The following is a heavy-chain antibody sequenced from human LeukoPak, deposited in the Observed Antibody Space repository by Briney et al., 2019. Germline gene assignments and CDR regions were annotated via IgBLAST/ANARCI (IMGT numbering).Heavy chain of an antibody. CDR3: ARDPPDFYDSSGSSSD. D-gene: IGHD3-22*01. CDR1: GGSVGSGSYY. CDR2: IYYSGST. J-gene: IGHJ4*02. V-gene: IGHV4-61*01. Sequence: PSETLSLTCTVSGGSVGSGSYYWSWIRQPPGKGLEWIGYIYYSGSTNYNPSLKSRVTISVDTSKNQFSLKLSSVTAADTAVYYCARDPPDFYDSSGSSSDWGQGILVTVSS.